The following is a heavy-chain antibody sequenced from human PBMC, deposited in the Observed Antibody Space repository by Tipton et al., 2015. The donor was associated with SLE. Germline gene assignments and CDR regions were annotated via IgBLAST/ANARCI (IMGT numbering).Heavy chain of an antibody. CDR1: GDLISHSNYY. CDR3: ARGRITMVRGRRSYYYMDV. J-gene: IGHJ6*03. V-gene: IGHV4-39*06. D-gene: IGHD3-10*01. Sequence: TLSLTCTVSGDLISHSNYYWGWIRQPPGKGLEWIASISYSGSTYYNPSLASRVTISVDTSKNQVPLRLSSVTAADTAVYYCARGRITMVRGRRSYYYMDVWGKGTTVTVSS. CDR2: ISYSGST.